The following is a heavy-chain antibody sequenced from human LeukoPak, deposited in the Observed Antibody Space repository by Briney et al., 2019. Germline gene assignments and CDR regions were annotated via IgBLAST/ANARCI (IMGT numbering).Heavy chain of an antibody. CDR2: ISYDGSNT. D-gene: IGHD3-22*01. V-gene: IGHV3-30*04. Sequence: GGSLRLSCVASGFRFSSYAIHWVRQAPGKGLEWVATISYDGSNTYYADSLKGRFTISRDISKNTLYLQMNSLRAEDTAVYYCSVNMGSGYRFDYWGQGTLVTVSS. CDR3: SVNMGSGYRFDY. CDR1: GFRFSSYA. J-gene: IGHJ4*02.